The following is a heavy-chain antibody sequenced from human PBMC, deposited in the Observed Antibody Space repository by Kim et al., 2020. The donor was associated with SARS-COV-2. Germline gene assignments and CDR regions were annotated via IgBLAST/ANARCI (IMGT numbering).Heavy chain of an antibody. CDR3: LLAGLDY. CDR2: INPNADTI. V-gene: IGHV1-46*04. CDR1: GYNFTGHF. Sequence: ASVKVSCKTSGYNFTGHFIHWVRQAPGQGLKWMGIINPNADTIKYAEDLEDRLTLTRDTSTSTAYMSLRTLRSEDTAMYYCLLAGLDYWGQGTLVIVSA. D-gene: IGHD2-15*01. J-gene: IGHJ4*02.